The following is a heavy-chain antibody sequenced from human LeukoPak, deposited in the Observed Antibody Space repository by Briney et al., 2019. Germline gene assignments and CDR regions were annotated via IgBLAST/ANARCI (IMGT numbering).Heavy chain of an antibody. CDR1: GFTVSSYW. V-gene: IGHV3-7*01. CDR3: ASLYCSSISCGAFDI. J-gene: IGHJ3*02. D-gene: IGHD2-2*01. CDR2: IKEDGSHE. Sequence: GGSLRLSCAASGFTVSSYWMNWVRQAPGKGLEWVANIKEDGSHENYVDSVKGRFTISRDNAKNPLYLQMNSLRAEDTAVYYCASLYCSSISCGAFDIWGHGKMVTVSS.